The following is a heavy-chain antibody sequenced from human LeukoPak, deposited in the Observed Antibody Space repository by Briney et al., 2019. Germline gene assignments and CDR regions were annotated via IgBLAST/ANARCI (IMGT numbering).Heavy chain of an antibody. V-gene: IGHV4-59*01. D-gene: IGHD3-22*01. Sequence: PSETLSLTCTVSGGSISSYYWSWIRQPPGKGLEWIGYIYYSGSTNYNPSLKSRVTISVDTSKNQFSLKLSSVTAADTAVYYCARDNDSSGMDVWGQGTTVPVSS. CDR1: GGSISSYY. CDR3: ARDNDSSGMDV. J-gene: IGHJ6*02. CDR2: IYYSGST.